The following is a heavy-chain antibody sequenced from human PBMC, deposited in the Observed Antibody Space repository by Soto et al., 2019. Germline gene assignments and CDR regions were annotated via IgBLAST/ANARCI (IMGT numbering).Heavy chain of an antibody. CDR3: ARGGPTIDY. Sequence: QVQLVQSGAEVKKPGASVKVSCKTSGYTFTNFGLSWVRQAPGQGLEWMGWISAYNGNTNYAQNCQGTVTMTTDTSTSTAHMELRSLRSLDTAVYYSARGGPTIDYWGQGTLVTVSS. CDR1: GYTFTNFG. V-gene: IGHV1-18*01. J-gene: IGHJ4*02. D-gene: IGHD3-16*01. CDR2: ISAYNGNT.